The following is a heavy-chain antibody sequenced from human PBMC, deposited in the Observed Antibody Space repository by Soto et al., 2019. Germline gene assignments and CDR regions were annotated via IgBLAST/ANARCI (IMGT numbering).Heavy chain of an antibody. CDR2: GKAETEGGTI. CDR3: ATGDSGSGTYYDTFHI. D-gene: IGHD3-10*01. Sequence: GGSLRLSCAASGFTFANSWMSWVRQALGKGREWVDGGKAETEGGTIEYGTSVKGRFIISRDDLEKTLYLQMHSMIAEDTAVYYCATGDSGSGTYYDTFHIWGQGTMVTVSS. V-gene: IGHV3-15*01. J-gene: IGHJ3*02. CDR1: GFTFANSW.